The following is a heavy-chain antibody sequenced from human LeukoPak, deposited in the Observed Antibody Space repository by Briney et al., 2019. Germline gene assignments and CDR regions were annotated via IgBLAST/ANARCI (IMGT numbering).Heavy chain of an antibody. D-gene: IGHD3-10*01. V-gene: IGHV4-59*01. Sequence: PSETLSLTCTVSGGSISSYYWSWIRQPPGKGLEWIGYIYYSGSTNFNPSLKSRVTISVDTSKNPFSLKVSSATAADTAVYYCARGSYYFDYWGQGTLVTVSS. CDR2: IYYSGST. CDR1: GGSISSYY. CDR3: ARGSYYFDY. J-gene: IGHJ4*02.